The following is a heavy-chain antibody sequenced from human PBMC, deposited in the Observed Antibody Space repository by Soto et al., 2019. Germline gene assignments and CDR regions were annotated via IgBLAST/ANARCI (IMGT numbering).Heavy chain of an antibody. Sequence: EVQLVESGGGLVQPGRSLTLSCAASGFTFDDYGMHWVRQAPGKGLEWVSGISWNSGKIGQADSVKGRFTISRDNAKNSLYLQMDSLRVEDTALYYCTKEYSYSDKVFDRWGRGTLVTVSS. CDR3: TKEYSYSDKVFDR. CDR2: ISWNSGKI. D-gene: IGHD5-12*01. J-gene: IGHJ5*02. CDR1: GFTFDDYG. V-gene: IGHV3-9*01.